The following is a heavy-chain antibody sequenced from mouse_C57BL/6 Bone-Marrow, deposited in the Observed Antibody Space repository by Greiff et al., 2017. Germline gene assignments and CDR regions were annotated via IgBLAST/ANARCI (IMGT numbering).Heavy chain of an antibody. Sequence: QVQLQQSGPELVKPGASVKISCKASGYAFSSSWMNWVKQRPGQGLEWIGRIYPGDGDTNYNGKFKGKATLTADKSSSTAYMQLSSLTSEDSAVYFCARDLTGRFAYWGQGTLVTVSA. V-gene: IGHV1-82*01. CDR3: ARDLTGRFAY. J-gene: IGHJ3*01. CDR2: IYPGDGDT. D-gene: IGHD4-1*01. CDR1: GYAFSSSW.